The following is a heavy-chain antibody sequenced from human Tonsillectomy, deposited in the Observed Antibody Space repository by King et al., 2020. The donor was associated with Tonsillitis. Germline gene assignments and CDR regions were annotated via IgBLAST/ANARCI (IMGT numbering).Heavy chain of an antibody. CDR3: ARGDIVVVTAIPGGYFDY. Sequence: VQLQQWGAGLLKPSETLSLTCAVYGGSFSAYYWSWIRQPPGKGLEWIGEINHSGSTNYNSSLKSGVSISVDTSKNQFSLKLISVTAAETAVYYCARGDIVVVTAIPGGYFDYWGQGNLVTVSS. J-gene: IGHJ4*02. CDR2: INHSGST. CDR1: GGSFSAYY. V-gene: IGHV4-34*01. D-gene: IGHD2-21*02.